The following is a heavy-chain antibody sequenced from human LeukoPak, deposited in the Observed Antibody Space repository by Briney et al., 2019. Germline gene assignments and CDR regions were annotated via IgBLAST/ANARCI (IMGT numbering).Heavy chain of an antibody. CDR3: ARHVAHDDWFDP. Sequence: GSLRLSCAASGFTVSSNYMSWVRQPPGKGLEWIGYIYYSGSTNYNPSLKSRVTISVDTSKNQFSLKLSSVTAADTAVYYCARHVAHDDWFDPWGQGTLVTVSS. V-gene: IGHV4-59*02. CDR1: GFTVSSNY. J-gene: IGHJ5*02. CDR2: IYYSGST. D-gene: IGHD1-1*01.